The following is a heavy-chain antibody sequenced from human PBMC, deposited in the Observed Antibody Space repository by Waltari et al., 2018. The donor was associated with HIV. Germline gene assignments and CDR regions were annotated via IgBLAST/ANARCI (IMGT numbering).Heavy chain of an antibody. CDR1: GFTVSSSF. D-gene: IGHD5-18*01. CDR3: ERVYSYGYFDY. Sequence: EVQLVESGGGLIQPGGSLRLSCAASGFTVSSSFISWVRQAPGKGLEWVSVIDNAGSTYYAESVRGRFTISRDTSKNTVYLQMKSLRADDTAVYYCERVYSYGYFDYWGQGTLVTVSS. J-gene: IGHJ4*02. V-gene: IGHV3-53*01. CDR2: IDNAGST.